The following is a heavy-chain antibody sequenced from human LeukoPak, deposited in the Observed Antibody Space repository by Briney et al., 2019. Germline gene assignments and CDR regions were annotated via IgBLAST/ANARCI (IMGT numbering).Heavy chain of an antibody. J-gene: IGHJ5*02. V-gene: IGHV3-21*01. CDR3: ASSMVRGVISNWFDP. Sequence: WIRQPPGKGLEWASSISSSSSYIYYADSVKGRFTISRDNAKNSLYLQMNSLRAEDTAVYYCASSMVRGVISNWFDPWGQGTLVTVSS. D-gene: IGHD3-10*01. CDR2: ISSSSSYI.